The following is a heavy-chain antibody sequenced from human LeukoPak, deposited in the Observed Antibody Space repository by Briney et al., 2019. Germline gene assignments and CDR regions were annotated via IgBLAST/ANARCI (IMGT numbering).Heavy chain of an antibody. CDR1: GGSISSYY. D-gene: IGHD5-12*01. CDR3: ARRGSGYYYYFDY. Sequence: SETLSLTCTVSGGSISSYYSSWMRQPPGKGLEWIGYIYYSGSTNYNPSLKSRVTISVDTSKNQFSLKLSSVTPADTAVYYCARRGSGYYYYFDYWGQGTLVTVSS. V-gene: IGHV4-59*01. CDR2: IYYSGST. J-gene: IGHJ4*02.